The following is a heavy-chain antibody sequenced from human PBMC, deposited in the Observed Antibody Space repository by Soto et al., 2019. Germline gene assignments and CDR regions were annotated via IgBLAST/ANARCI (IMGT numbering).Heavy chain of an antibody. D-gene: IGHD3-10*01. CDR2: SSYDGRET. CDR3: ARDSGWPILNFDN. J-gene: IGHJ4*02. Sequence: QPGGSLRLSCAASDFDFSIYGIHWVRQAPGKGLEWVAASSYDGRETFYADSAKGRFTVSKEMSKNTAFLQMNALRHEDTAVYFCARDSGWPILNFDNWGQGTPVTVSS. V-gene: IGHV3-30*03. CDR1: DFDFSIYG.